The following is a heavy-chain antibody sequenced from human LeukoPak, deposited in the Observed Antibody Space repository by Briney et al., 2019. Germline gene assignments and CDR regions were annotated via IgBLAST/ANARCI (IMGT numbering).Heavy chain of an antibody. J-gene: IGHJ4*02. D-gene: IGHD3-22*01. CDR2: IYHSGST. V-gene: IGHV4-30-2*01. CDR3: ARGGYYYDSSGYLDY. Sequence: SQTLSLTCAVSGGSISSGGYSWSWIRQPPGKGLEWIGYIYHSGSTYYNPSLKSRVTISVDRSKNQFSLKLSSVTAADTAVYCCARGGYYYDSSGYLDYWGQGTLVTVSS. CDR1: GGSISSGGYS.